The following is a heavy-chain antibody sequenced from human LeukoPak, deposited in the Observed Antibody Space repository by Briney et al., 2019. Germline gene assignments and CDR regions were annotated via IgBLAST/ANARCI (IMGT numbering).Heavy chain of an antibody. J-gene: IGHJ4*02. CDR2: VSGSGGRT. Sequence: GGSLRLSCAASGFTFSNYAMSWFRQAPGKGLGWVSVVSGSGGRTYYADSVKGRFTISRDNSKNTLFLQMNSLRAEDTAVYYCAKGAQDFGDSTTDYWGQGTLVTVSS. D-gene: IGHD4-17*01. CDR3: AKGAQDFGDSTTDY. CDR1: GFTFSNYA. V-gene: IGHV3-23*01.